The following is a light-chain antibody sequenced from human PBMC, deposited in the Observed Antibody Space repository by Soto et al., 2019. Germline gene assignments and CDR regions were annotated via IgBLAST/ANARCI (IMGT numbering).Light chain of an antibody. V-gene: IGKV3-20*01. CDR1: QSVSSSY. J-gene: IGKJ5*01. CDR2: GAS. CDR3: QQYVYSPIT. Sequence: EIVLTQSPGTLSFSPGERATLSCRASQSVSSSYLAWYQQKPGQAPRLLIYGASSRATGIPDRFSGSGSGTDFTLTICRLEPEDFAVYYCQQYVYSPITFGQGTRLEIK.